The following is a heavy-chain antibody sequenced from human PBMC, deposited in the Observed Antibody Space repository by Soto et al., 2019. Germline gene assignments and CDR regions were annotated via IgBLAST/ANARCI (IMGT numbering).Heavy chain of an antibody. J-gene: IGHJ2*01. V-gene: IGHV1-69*02. Sequence: QVQLVQSGAEVKKPGSSVKVSCKASGGTFSSYTISWVRQAPGQGLEWMGRIIPILGIANYAQKFQGRVTIPADKSTSTAYMELSSLRSEDTAVYYCATMGGCGGDCYWEYWYFDLWGRGTLVTVSS. CDR1: GGTFSSYT. CDR2: IIPILGIA. D-gene: IGHD2-21*02. CDR3: ATMGGCGGDCYWEYWYFDL.